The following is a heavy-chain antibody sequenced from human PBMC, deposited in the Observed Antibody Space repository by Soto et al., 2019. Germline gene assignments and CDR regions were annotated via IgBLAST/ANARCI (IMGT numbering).Heavy chain of an antibody. CDR1: GGSFSGYY. Sequence: SETLSLTCAVYGGSFSGYYWSWIRQPPGKGLEWIGEINHSGSTNYNPSLKSRVTISVDTSKNQFSLKLSSVTAADTAVYYCARGGYSYGLRYYYYGMDVWGQGTTVTVSS. CDR2: INHSGST. CDR3: ARGGYSYGLRYYYYGMDV. V-gene: IGHV4-34*01. D-gene: IGHD5-18*01. J-gene: IGHJ6*02.